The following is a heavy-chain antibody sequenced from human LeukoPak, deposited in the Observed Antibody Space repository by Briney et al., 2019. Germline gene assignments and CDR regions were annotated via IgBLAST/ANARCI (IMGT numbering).Heavy chain of an antibody. CDR1: GYTFTTYP. D-gene: IGHD3-10*01. CDR3: ARVRTYSYGSGSYYWDHYFDY. J-gene: IGHJ4*02. CDR2: INPDNGNT. Sequence: GASVKVSCKAAGYTFTTYPITWVRQAPGQGLEWMGWINPDNGNTIYAQKVQGRLTMTTDTSTTTAYMELRSLRSDDTAVYYCARVRTYSYGSGSYYWDHYFDYWGLGTLVTVSS. V-gene: IGHV1-18*01.